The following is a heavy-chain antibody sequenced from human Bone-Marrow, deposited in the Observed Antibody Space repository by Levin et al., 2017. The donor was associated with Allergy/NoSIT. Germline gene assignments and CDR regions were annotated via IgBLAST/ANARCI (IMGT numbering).Heavy chain of an antibody. CDR2: INHSGST. D-gene: IGHD6-13*01. Sequence: SETLSLTCAVYGGSFSGYYWSWIRQPPGKGLEWIGEINHSGSTNYNPSLKSRVTISVDTSKNQFSLKLSSVTAADTAVYYCARGRSSWYGGKGSSSHFDYWGQGTLVTVSS. CDR3: ARGRSSWYGGKGSSSHFDY. V-gene: IGHV4-34*01. J-gene: IGHJ4*02. CDR1: GGSFSGYY.